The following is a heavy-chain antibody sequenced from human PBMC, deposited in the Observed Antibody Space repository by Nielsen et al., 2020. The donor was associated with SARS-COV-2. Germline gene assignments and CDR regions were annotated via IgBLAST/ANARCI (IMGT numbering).Heavy chain of an antibody. CDR1: GFTFSSYG. J-gene: IGHJ6*02. Sequence: SLKISCAASGFTFSSYGMHWVRQAPGKGLEWVAVISYDGSNKYYADSVKGRFTISRDNSKNTLYLQMNSLRAEDTAVYYCAKDLRSLDWLGYYYYGMDVWGQGTTVTVSS. V-gene: IGHV3-30*18. CDR3: AKDLRSLDWLGYYYYGMDV. CDR2: ISYDGSNK. D-gene: IGHD3-9*01.